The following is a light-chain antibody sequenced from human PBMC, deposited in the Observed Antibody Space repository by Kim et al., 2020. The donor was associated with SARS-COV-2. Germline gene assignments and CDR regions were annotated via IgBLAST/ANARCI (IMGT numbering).Light chain of an antibody. CDR3: QQYSRSPLP. Sequence: EIVLTQSPGTLSLSPGERATLSCRASQSVSSIYLAWYQQKSGRAPRLLIYGASNRVTGTPDRFSGSGSGTDFTLTISRLEPEDFAVYYCQQYSRSPLPFGGGTKVDIK. J-gene: IGKJ4*01. V-gene: IGKV3-20*01. CDR1: QSVSSIY. CDR2: GAS.